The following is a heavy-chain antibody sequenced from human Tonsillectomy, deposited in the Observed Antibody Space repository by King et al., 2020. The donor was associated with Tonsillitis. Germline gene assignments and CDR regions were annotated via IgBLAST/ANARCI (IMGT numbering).Heavy chain of an antibody. J-gene: IGHJ6*03. V-gene: IGHV3-7*01. CDR1: GFTFSSYW. D-gene: IGHD3-3*01. CDR2: IKQDGSEK. CDR3: ASDLNHISSNDFWSGYYPYYYYYYMDV. Sequence: VQLVESGGGLVQPGGSLRLSCAASGFTFSSYWMSWVRQAPGKGLEWVANIKQDGSEKYYVDSVKGRFTISRDNAKNSLYLQMNSLRAEDTAVYYCASDLNHISSNDFWSGYYPYYYYYYMDVWGKGTTVTVSS.